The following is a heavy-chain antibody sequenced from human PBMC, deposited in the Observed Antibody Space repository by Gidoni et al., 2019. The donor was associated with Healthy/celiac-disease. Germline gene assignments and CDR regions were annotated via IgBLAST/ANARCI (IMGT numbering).Heavy chain of an antibody. J-gene: IGHJ4*02. Sequence: QVQLVESGGGLVKTGGSWRLSCAASGFTFSYYDMSWIRQAPGQGLEWVSYISSSGSTIYYADSVKGRFTISRDNAKNALYLQINSLRAEDTAVYYCARATNDYGDPDYWGQGTLVTVSS. V-gene: IGHV3-11*01. CDR3: ARATNDYGDPDY. CDR1: GFTFSYYD. D-gene: IGHD4-17*01. CDR2: ISSSGSTI.